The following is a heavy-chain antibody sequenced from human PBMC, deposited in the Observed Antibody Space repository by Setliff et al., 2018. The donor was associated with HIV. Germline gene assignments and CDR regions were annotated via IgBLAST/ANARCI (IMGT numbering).Heavy chain of an antibody. Sequence: LRLSCAVSGFTFITSTMNWVRQAPGKGLEWVASISSSGSYIHYADSVKGRCTISRDNAKNSQYLLMSDLRAEDTAVYYCAAVCTGEPGRSLDYWGQGTLVTVSS. CDR1: GFTFITST. CDR3: AAVCTGEPGRSLDY. D-gene: IGHD1-26*01. V-gene: IGHV3-21*01. J-gene: IGHJ4*02. CDR2: ISSSGSYI.